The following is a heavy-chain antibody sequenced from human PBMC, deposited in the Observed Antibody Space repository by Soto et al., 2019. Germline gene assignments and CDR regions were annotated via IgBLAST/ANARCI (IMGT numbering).Heavy chain of an antibody. Sequence: QLQLQESGPGLVKPSETLSLTCTVSGGSVSRSRYYWGWVRQPPGKGLEWIGSVYYRGSTYYNPSLASRVTISAYKPKSQFSLKLMSLSPADTTVYYCWRLEGQATISYYFDYWGQGALVTVSS. V-gene: IGHV4-39*01. CDR3: WRLEGQATISYYFDY. D-gene: IGHD3-3*01. CDR1: GGSVSRSRYY. CDR2: VYYRGST. J-gene: IGHJ4*02.